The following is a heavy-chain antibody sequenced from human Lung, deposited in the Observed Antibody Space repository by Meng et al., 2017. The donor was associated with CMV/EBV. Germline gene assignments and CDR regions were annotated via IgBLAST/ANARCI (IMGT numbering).Heavy chain of an antibody. CDR1: GFTVTRNY. CDR3: AREIGSDPYYFDY. D-gene: IGHD6-25*01. V-gene: IGHV3-53*01. CDR2: LYSDDRT. J-gene: IGHJ4*02. Sequence: EVQLVGXXXXXIQXGXXXRLSCAASGFTVTRNYMSWVRQAPGKGLEWVSVLYSDDRTYYADSVKGRFIISRDNSKNTLYLQMNSLRADDTAVYYCAREIGSDPYYFDYWGQGTLVTVSS.